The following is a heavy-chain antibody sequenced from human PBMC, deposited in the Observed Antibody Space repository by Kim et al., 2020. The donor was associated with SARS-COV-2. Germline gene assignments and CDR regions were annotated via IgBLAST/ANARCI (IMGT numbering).Heavy chain of an antibody. D-gene: IGHD3-3*01. CDR3: ARALRTTIFGVVAHMDV. CDR2: IYYSGST. V-gene: IGHV4-31*03. Sequence: SETLSLTCTVSGGSISSGGYYWSWIRQHPGKGLEWIGYIYYSGSTYYNPSLKSRVTISVDTSKNQFSLKLSSVTAADTAVYYCARALRTTIFGVVAHMDVWGKGTTVTVFS. CDR1: GGSISSGGYY. J-gene: IGHJ6*03.